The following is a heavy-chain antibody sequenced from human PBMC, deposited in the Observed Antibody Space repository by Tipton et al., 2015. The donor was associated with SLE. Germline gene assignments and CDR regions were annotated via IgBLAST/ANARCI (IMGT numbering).Heavy chain of an antibody. D-gene: IGHD1-1*01. CDR3: ARGRTRRNDAYDI. V-gene: IGHV1-18*01. CDR2: ISAYNGNA. J-gene: IGHJ3*02. Sequence: QSGAEVKKPGASVKVSCKTSGYTFSNYQITWVRQAPGQGLEWMGWISAYNGNAYYAQKVQGRVTMTTDTSTNTAYMELRSLRSDDTAVYYCARGRTRRNDAYDIWGRGTLVTVSS. CDR1: GYTFSNYQ.